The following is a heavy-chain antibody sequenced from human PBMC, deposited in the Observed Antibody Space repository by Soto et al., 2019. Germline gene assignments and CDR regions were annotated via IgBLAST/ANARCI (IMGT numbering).Heavy chain of an antibody. CDR3: ARRDCSGGSCYFAFDI. CDR2: TYYSGST. Sequence: SETLSLTCTVSGGSISSYYWSWIRQPPGKGLEWIGYTYYSGSTNYNPSLKSRVTISVDTSKNQFSLKLSSVTAADTAVYYCARRDCSGGSCYFAFDIWGQGTMVTVSS. D-gene: IGHD2-15*01. V-gene: IGHV4-59*08. J-gene: IGHJ3*02. CDR1: GGSISSYY.